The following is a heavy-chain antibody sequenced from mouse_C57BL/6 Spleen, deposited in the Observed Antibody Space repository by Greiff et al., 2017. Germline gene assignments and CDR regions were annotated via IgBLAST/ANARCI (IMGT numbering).Heavy chain of an antibody. J-gene: IGHJ4*01. V-gene: IGHV1-55*01. CDR1: GYTFTSYW. CDR2: IYPGSGST. CDR3: ARSASRAMDY. Sequence: QVQLQQPGAELVKPGASVKMSCKASGYTFTSYWITWVKQRPGQGLEWIGGIYPGSGSTNYNEKFKCKATLTVDTSSSTAYMQLRSLTSEDSAVYYCARSASRAMDYWGQGTTVTVSS.